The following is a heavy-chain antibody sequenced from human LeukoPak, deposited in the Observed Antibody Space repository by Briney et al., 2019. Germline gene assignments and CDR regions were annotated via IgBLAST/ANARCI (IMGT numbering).Heavy chain of an antibody. Sequence: PGRSLRLSCAASGFTFSNYAMSWVRQAPGKGLEWVSTMLGSGATTYYADSMRGRFTISRDNSKNTLYLQMNSLRAEDTAVYYCAKRGDYFSSGSYYPFDYWGQGTLVTVSS. CDR2: MLGSGATT. V-gene: IGHV3-23*01. CDR3: AKRGDYFSSGSYYPFDY. CDR1: GFTFSNYA. J-gene: IGHJ4*02. D-gene: IGHD3-10*01.